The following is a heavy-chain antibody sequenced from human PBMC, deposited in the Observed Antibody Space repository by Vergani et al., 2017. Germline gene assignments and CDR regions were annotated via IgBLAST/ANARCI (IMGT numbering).Heavy chain of an antibody. V-gene: IGHV3-72*01. Sequence: VQLVESGGGLVQPGGSLRLSCAASGFTFSDHYMDWVRQAPGKGLEWVGRTRNKANSYTTEYAASVKGRFTISRDDSKNSLYLQMNSLKTEDTAVYYCAKDRLGFWSGPPLYYYYYYMDVWGKGTTVTVSS. CDR3: AKDRLGFWSGPPLYYYYYYMDV. D-gene: IGHD3-3*01. CDR2: TRNKANSYTT. J-gene: IGHJ6*03. CDR1: GFTFSDHY.